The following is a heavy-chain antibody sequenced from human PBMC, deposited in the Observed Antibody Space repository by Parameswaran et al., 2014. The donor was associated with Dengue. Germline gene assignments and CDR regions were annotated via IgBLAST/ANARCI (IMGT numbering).Heavy chain of an antibody. CDR3: ARRRYGDSMGDAFDI. Sequence: EESLKISCEGSGYSFTSYWIAWVRQMPGKGLEWMGIIYPGDSDTRYSPSFQGQVTISADKSISTAYLQWSSLKASDTAMYYCARRRYGDSMGDAFDIWGQGTMVTVSS. CDR1: GYSFTSYW. D-gene: IGHD4-17*01. J-gene: IGHJ3*02. V-gene: IGHV5-51*01. CDR2: IYPGDSDT.